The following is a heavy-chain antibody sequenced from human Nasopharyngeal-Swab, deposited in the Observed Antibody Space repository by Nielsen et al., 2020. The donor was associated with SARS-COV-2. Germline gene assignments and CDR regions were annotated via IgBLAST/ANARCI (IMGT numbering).Heavy chain of an antibody. CDR1: GFTFNNYA. Sequence: GESLKISCAASGFTFNNYAMTWVRQAPGKGLEWVSTISSSGGATYYADSVKGRFTISRDNSKNTLYLQMNSLRAEDTAVYYCAKYEYLLVGATFDYWGQGTLVTVSS. D-gene: IGHD1-26*01. CDR3: AKYEYLLVGATFDY. V-gene: IGHV3-23*01. J-gene: IGHJ4*02. CDR2: ISSSGGAT.